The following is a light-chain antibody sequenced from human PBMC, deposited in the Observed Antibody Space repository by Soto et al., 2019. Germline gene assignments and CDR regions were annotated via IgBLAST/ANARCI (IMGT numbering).Light chain of an antibody. Sequence: DIQMTQSPSSLSASVEDRVTITCRASQNINSYLNWYQQKPGKAPKLLIYAASSLQSGVPSRFSGSGSETVFTLTINNLQPEDSATYYCQQSYSRLGTFGQGTKVEIK. J-gene: IGKJ1*01. V-gene: IGKV1-39*01. CDR3: QQSYSRLGT. CDR1: QNINSY. CDR2: AAS.